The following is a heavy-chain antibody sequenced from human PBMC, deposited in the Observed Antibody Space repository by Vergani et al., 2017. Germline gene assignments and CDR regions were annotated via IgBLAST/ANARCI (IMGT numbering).Heavy chain of an antibody. CDR2: IRSKAYGGTT. CDR1: GFTFGDYA. V-gene: IGHV3-49*04. D-gene: IGHD3-22*01. Sequence: EVQLVESGGGLVQPGRPLRLSCTASGFTFGDYAMSWVRQAPGKGLEWVGFIRSKAYGGTTEYAASVKGRFTISRDDSKSITYLQMNSLKTEDTAVYYCTRDINYYDSSGYYSLFDYWGQGTLVTVSS. J-gene: IGHJ4*02. CDR3: TRDINYYDSSGYYSLFDY.